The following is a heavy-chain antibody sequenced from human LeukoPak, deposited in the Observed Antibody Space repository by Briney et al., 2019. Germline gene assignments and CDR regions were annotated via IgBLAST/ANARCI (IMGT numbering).Heavy chain of an antibody. Sequence: ASVKVSCKASGYTFTGYYIHWVRQAPGQGLEWMGWNNPNSGGTNYAQKFQGRVTMTRDTSISTAYMEVSRLRSDDTAVYYCARGQYSSGLGLLDYWGQGTLVTVSS. J-gene: IGHJ4*02. D-gene: IGHD6-19*01. CDR2: NNPNSGGT. CDR3: ARGQYSSGLGLLDY. V-gene: IGHV1-2*02. CDR1: GYTFTGYY.